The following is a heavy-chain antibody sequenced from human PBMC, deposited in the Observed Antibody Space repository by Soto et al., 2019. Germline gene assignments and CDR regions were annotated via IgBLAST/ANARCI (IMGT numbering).Heavy chain of an antibody. Sequence: ASVKVSCKASGYTFTSYGISWVRQAPGQGLEWMGWISAYNGNTNYAQKLQGRVTMTTDTSTSQAYMELRSLRSDDTAVYYCARVPSSGWYFDYWGQGTLVTVSS. D-gene: IGHD6-19*01. CDR2: ISAYNGNT. CDR1: GYTFTSYG. J-gene: IGHJ4*02. V-gene: IGHV1-18*01. CDR3: ARVPSSGWYFDY.